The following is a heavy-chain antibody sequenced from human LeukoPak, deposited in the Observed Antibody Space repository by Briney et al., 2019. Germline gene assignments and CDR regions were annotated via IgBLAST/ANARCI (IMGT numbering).Heavy chain of an antibody. V-gene: IGHV4-31*03. CDR1: GGSISSGGYY. CDR2: IYYSGST. Sequence: SETLSLTCTVSGGSISSGGYYWNWIRQHPGKGLEWIGYIYYSGSTYYNPSLKSRVTISVDTSKNQFSLKLSSVTAADTAVYYCAREGYDSSGYYSNIDYWGQGTLVTVSS. D-gene: IGHD3-22*01. J-gene: IGHJ4*02. CDR3: AREGYDSSGYYSNIDY.